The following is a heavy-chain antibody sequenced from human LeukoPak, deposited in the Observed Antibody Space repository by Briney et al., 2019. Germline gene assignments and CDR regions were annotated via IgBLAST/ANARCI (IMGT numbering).Heavy chain of an antibody. V-gene: IGHV1-69*04. D-gene: IGHD6-19*01. CDR3: AMRSSGWYWFDP. Sequence: SVKVSCKASGGTFSSYAISWVRQAPGQGLEWMGRIIPILGIANYAQKFQGRVTITADKSTSTAYMELSSLRSEDTAVYYCAMRSSGWYWFDPWGQGTLVTVSS. CDR2: IIPILGIA. J-gene: IGHJ5*02. CDR1: GGTFSSYA.